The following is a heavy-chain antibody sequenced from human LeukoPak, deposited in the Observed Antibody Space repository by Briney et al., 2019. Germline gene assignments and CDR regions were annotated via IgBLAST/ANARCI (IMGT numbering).Heavy chain of an antibody. CDR2: IAHDGSRV. Sequence: GRSLRLSCAASGFNLGDSNAPWVRQAPGKGLEWVAVIAHDGSRVYDADSVRGRFTISRDNFKNTLYLQMNSLRAEDTAVYYCASSRDGYNWFDPWGQGTLVTVSS. V-gene: IGHV3-30*01. J-gene: IGHJ5*02. CDR1: GFNLGDSN. CDR3: ASSRDGYNWFDP. D-gene: IGHD5-24*01.